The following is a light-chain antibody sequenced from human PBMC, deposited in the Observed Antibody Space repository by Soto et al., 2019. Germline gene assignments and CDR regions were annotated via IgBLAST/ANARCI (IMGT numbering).Light chain of an antibody. Sequence: EIVLTQSPGTLSFSPGKRSTLSFRASQSVSNFLAWYQQKPGQAPRLLIYDTSNRATGIPARFSGSGSGTDFTLTINNLDPEDFAVYYCQQRSNWPITFGQGTRLEIK. V-gene: IGKV3-11*01. CDR2: DTS. J-gene: IGKJ5*01. CDR3: QQRSNWPIT. CDR1: QSVSNF.